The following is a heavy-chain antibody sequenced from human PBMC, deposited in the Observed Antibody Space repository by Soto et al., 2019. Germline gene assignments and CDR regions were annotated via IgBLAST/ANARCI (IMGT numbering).Heavy chain of an antibody. V-gene: IGHV3-30-3*01. CDR3: ARGRSELGLNDY. CDR1: GFTFSSYA. Sequence: QVQLVESGGGVVQPGRSLRLSCAASGFTFSSYAMHWVRQAPGKGLEWVAVISYDGSNKYYADSVKGRFTISRDNSKNTLYLQMNSLRAEDTAVYYCARGRSELGLNDYWGQGTLVTVSS. CDR2: ISYDGSNK. J-gene: IGHJ4*02. D-gene: IGHD2-15*01.